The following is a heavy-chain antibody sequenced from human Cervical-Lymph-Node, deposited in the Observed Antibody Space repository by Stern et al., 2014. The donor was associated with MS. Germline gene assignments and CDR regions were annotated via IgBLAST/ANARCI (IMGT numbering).Heavy chain of an antibody. CDR1: GGTFSNDA. Sequence: VQLVQSGAEVKKPGSSVKVSCKASGGTFSNDAINWVRQAPGQGLEWMGGIIPLFGTASYAQKFQGSVSVTADKSTRTAFLVLRRLTSEDTAMYYCERDSPIFPKPLKGEIDSWGQGTLVTVSS. V-gene: IGHV1-69*06. J-gene: IGHJ4*02. CDR3: ERDSPIFPKPLKGEIDS. CDR2: IIPLFGTA. D-gene: IGHD2-21*01.